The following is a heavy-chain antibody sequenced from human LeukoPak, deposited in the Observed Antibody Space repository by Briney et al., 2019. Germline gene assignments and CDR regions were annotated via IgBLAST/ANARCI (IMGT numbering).Heavy chain of an antibody. D-gene: IGHD3-22*01. J-gene: IGHJ3*02. CDR1: GFSLSTSGVS. CDR3: AHRHHYYDGIGHYYGGAFDI. Sequence: SGPTLVNPTQTLTLTCTFSGFSLSTSGVSVDWIRQPPGKALEWLALIYWDDDKRYSPSLKSRLTITKDTSKNQVVLTMTNMDPVDTATYYCAHRHHYYDGIGHYYGGAFDIWGQGTTVTVSS. CDR2: IYWDDDK. V-gene: IGHV2-5*02.